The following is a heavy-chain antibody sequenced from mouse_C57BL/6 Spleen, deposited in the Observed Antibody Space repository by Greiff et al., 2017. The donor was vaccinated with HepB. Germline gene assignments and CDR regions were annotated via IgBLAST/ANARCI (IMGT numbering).Heavy chain of an antibody. CDR3: AREEKFYGSGDFDV. D-gene: IGHD1-1*01. CDR2: IDPNSGGT. Sequence: VQLQQPGAELVKPGASVKLSCKASGYTFSSYWMHWVKQRPGRGLEWIGRIDPNSGGTKYNEKFKSKATLTVDKPTSTAYMQLGSLTSEDSAVDYCAREEKFYGSGDFDVWGTGTTVTVSS. J-gene: IGHJ1*03. CDR1: GYTFSSYW. V-gene: IGHV1-72*01.